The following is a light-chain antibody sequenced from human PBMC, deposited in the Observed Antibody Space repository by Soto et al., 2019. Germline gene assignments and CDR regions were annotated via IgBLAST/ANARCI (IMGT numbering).Light chain of an antibody. Sequence: QSLLTHPASLSASLGQSITISCTGTSSDVGGYNYVSWYQQRPGKAPKLIIFEVSHRPSGVSNRFSGTKSGNTASLTISGLQAEDETDYYCTSYTSSATHVFGTGTKVTVL. CDR1: SSDVGGYNY. CDR2: EVS. J-gene: IGLJ1*01. CDR3: TSYTSSATHV. V-gene: IGLV2-14*01.